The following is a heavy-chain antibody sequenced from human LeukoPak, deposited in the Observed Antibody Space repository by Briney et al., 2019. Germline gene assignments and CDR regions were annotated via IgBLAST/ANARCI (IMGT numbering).Heavy chain of an antibody. V-gene: IGHV4-4*07. CDR1: GGSMNNYY. CDR3: AREGDFWSGYYTGHDAFDI. D-gene: IGHD3-3*01. CDR2: IYTTGST. J-gene: IGHJ3*02. Sequence: SETLSLTCTVSGGSMNNYYWSWIRQPAGKGLEWIGRIYTTGSTNYSPSLRSRVTISVDTSKNQFSLKLSSVTAADTAVYYCAREGDFWSGYYTGHDAFDIWGQGTMVTVSS.